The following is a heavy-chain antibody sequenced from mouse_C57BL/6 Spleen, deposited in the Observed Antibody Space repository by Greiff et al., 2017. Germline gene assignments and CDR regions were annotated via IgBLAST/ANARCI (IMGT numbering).Heavy chain of an antibody. J-gene: IGHJ3*01. CDR2: IYPGDGDT. D-gene: IGHD1-1*01. CDR3: ARNGSAWFAY. Sequence: QVQLQQSGPELVKPGASVKISCKASGYAFSSSWMNWVKQRPGKGLEWIGRIYPGDGDTNYNGKFKGKATLTADKSSSTAYMQLSSLTSEDSAVYFGARNGSAWFAYWGQGTLVTVSA. V-gene: IGHV1-82*01. CDR1: GYAFSSSW.